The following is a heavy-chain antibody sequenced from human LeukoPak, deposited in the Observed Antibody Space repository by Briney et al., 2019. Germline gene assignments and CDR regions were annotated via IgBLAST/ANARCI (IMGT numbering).Heavy chain of an antibody. D-gene: IGHD6-13*01. CDR2: IYYTGST. V-gene: IGHV4-39*01. J-gene: IGHJ4*02. CDR3: ASPGAAAGSSIDY. Sequence: SETLSLTCTVSGGSISSSRYYWGWIRQPPGKGLEWIGSIYYTGSTYYNSSLKSRVTISVDTSKNQFSLKLSSVTAADTAVYYCASPGAAAGSSIDYWGQGTLVTVSS. CDR1: GGSISSSRYY.